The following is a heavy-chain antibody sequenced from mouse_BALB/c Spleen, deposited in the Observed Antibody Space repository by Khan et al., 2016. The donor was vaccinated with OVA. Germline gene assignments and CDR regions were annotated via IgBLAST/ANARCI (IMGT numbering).Heavy chain of an antibody. CDR1: GYTFTSYT. V-gene: IGHV1-4*01. Sequence: QVQLQQSGAELARPGASVKMSCKASGYTFTSYTIHWIQQRPGQGLEWIGYINPSSGYTNYNQKFKDKATLTADKSSTTAYMQLSSLTSDDSAVYYCARDGAYYRNGGWFAYWGQGTLVTVSA. J-gene: IGHJ3*01. CDR3: ARDGAYYRNGGWFAY. D-gene: IGHD2-14*01. CDR2: INPSSGYT.